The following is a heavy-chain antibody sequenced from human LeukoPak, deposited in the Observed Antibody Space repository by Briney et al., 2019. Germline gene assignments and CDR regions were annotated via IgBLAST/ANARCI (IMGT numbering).Heavy chain of an antibody. CDR3: ARFRPSSGPITPPFYNWFDP. CDR2: ISAYNGNT. D-gene: IGHD3-22*01. CDR1: GYTFTSYD. Sequence: ASVKVSCKASGYTFTSYDINWVRQAPGQGLEWMGWISAYNGNTNYAQKLQGRVTMTTDTSTSTAYLELRSLGSGDTGVYYCARFRPSSGPITPPFYNWFDPWGQGTLVTVSS. J-gene: IGHJ5*02. V-gene: IGHV1-18*01.